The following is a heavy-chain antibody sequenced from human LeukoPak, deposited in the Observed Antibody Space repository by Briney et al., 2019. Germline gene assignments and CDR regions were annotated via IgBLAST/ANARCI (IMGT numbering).Heavy chain of an antibody. J-gene: IGHJ4*02. Sequence: KPSETLSLTCTVSGGSISSGGYYWSWIRQHPGKGLEWIGYIYYSGSTHYNPSLKSRVTISVDTSKNQFSLKLSSVTAADTAVYYCARGPDSSGWSEFDYWGQGTLVTVSS. CDR3: ARGPDSSGWSEFDY. CDR1: GGSISSGGYY. CDR2: IYYSGST. D-gene: IGHD6-19*01. V-gene: IGHV4-31*03.